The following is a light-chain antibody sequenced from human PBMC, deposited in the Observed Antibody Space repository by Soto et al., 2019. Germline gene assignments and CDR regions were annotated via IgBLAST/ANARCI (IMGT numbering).Light chain of an antibody. CDR2: EVS. Sequence: QSALTQPASVSGSPGQSITISCTGTSSDVGTYNYVSWYQQHSGKAPKLMIYEVSNRPSGVSNRFSGSKSGNTASLTISGRRDYDEADYSFCAYKSSLTSYVFGSG. V-gene: IGLV2-14*01. CDR1: SSDVGTYNY. CDR3: CAYKSSLTSYV. J-gene: IGLJ1*01.